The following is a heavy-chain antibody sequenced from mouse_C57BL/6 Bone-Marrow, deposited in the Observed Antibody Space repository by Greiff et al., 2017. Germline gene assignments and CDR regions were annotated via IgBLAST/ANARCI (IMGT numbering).Heavy chain of an antibody. CDR1: GFTFSDYG. V-gene: IGHV5-17*01. J-gene: IGHJ3*01. CDR3: ASDDYSSSYEFAY. Sequence: EVQRVESGGGLVKPGGSLKFSCAASGFTFSDYGMHWVRQAPEKGLEWVAFISSGSSTTYYADTLKGRFTISIDNAKNTLFLQMTSLRSEDTSMYYCASDDYSSSYEFAYWGQGTLVTVSA. CDR2: ISSGSSTT. D-gene: IGHD1-1*01.